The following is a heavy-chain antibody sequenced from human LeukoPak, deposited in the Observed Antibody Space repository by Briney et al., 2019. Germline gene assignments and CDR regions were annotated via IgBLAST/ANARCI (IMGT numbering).Heavy chain of an antibody. D-gene: IGHD2-15*01. J-gene: IGHJ4*02. CDR3: ARDACSGGSCYPYFDY. V-gene: IGHV4-59*01. Sequence: PSETLSLTCTVSGGSISSYYWSWIRQPPGKGLEWIGYIYYSGSTNYNPSPKSRVTISVDTSKNQFSLKLSSVIAADTAVYYCARDACSGGSCYPYFDYWGQGTLVTVSS. CDR2: IYYSGST. CDR1: GGSISSYY.